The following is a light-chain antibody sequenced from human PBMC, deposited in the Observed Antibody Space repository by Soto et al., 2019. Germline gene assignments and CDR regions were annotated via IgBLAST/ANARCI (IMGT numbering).Light chain of an antibody. J-gene: IGKJ1*01. Sequence: ESVITQSPAALSVSPGDTATLSCRASQRVSSHLAWYQQKPGQAPRLLIYAASTRATGIPVRFSGSGSETEFTLTISSLQSEDFAVYYCQQYNNWPPAWTFGQGTKVDI. CDR1: QRVSSH. CDR3: QQYNNWPPAWT. CDR2: AAS. V-gene: IGKV3-15*01.